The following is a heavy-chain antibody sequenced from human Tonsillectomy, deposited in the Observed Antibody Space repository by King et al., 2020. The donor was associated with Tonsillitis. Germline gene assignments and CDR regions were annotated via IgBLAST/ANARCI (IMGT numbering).Heavy chain of an antibody. D-gene: IGHD2-2*02. CDR1: GFTFSSYW. CDR2: INIDGSST. Sequence: VQLVESGGGLVQPGGSLRLSCAASGFTFSSYWMHWVRQVPGKGLVWVSRINIDGSSTSYADSVKGRFTISRDNAKNMVYLQMNSLRVEDTAVYYCAGDPVAAVAIEYFHYWGQGTLVTVSS. CDR3: AGDPVAAVAIEYFHY. V-gene: IGHV3-74*01. J-gene: IGHJ1*01.